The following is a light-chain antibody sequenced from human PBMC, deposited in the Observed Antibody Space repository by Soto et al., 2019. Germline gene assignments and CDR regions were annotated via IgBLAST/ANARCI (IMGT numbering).Light chain of an antibody. Sequence: ILMTQSPATVSVSPGESATLSCRASQTIYYNVAWYQHRPGQAPRLLIYRASTRAPGVPARFSGSGSGTEFTLTICSLQPEDFTVYSCLQYHNLWAFGQGTKVEI. V-gene: IGKV3-15*01. CDR2: RAS. CDR3: LQYHNLWA. J-gene: IGKJ1*01. CDR1: QTIYYN.